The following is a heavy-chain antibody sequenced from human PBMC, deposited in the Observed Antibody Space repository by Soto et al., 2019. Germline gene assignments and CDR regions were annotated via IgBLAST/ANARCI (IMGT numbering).Heavy chain of an antibody. CDR2: ISYDGSIK. J-gene: IGHJ6*02. CDR1: GFTFSSYA. D-gene: IGHD7-27*01. CDR3: ARARTHESGLANGGSYYYYYGMDV. V-gene: IGHV3-30-3*01. Sequence: HPGGSLRLSCAASGFTFSSYAMHWVRQAPGKGLEWVAVISYDGSIKYYADSVKGRFTISRDNSKNTLYLQMNSLRAEDTAVYYCARARTHESGLANGGSYYYYYGMDVWGQGTTVTVSS.